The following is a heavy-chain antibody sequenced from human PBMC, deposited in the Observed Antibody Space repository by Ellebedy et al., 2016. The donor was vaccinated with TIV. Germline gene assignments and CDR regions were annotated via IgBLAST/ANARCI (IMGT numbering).Heavy chain of an antibody. CDR3: ARRTGQIAGGSCCRDGMDV. CDR2: IYPGDSDT. J-gene: IGHJ6*02. D-gene: IGHD2-15*01. V-gene: IGHV5-51*01. CDR1: GYSFTSYW. Sequence: GESLKISCKGSGYSFTSYWIGWVRQMPGKGLEWMGIIYPGDSDTRYSPSFQGQVTISADKSISTAYLQWSSLKASDTAMYYCARRTGQIAGGSCCRDGMDVWGQGTTVTVSS.